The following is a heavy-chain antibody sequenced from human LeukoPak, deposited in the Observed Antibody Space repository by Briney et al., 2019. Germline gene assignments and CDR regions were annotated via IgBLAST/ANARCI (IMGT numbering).Heavy chain of an antibody. CDR1: GFTFSSYG. CDR2: ISYDGSNK. D-gene: IGHD2-21*02. Sequence: GGSLRLSCAASGFTFSSYGMHWVRQAPGKGLEWVAVISYDGSNKYYADSVKGRFTISRDNSKNTLYLQMNSLRAEDTAVYYCAKPFYCGVDCYYFDYWGQGTLVTVSS. V-gene: IGHV3-30*18. J-gene: IGHJ4*02. CDR3: AKPFYCGVDCYYFDY.